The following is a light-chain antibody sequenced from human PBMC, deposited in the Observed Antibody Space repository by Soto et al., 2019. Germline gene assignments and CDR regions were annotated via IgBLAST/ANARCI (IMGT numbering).Light chain of an antibody. CDR2: GVF. CDR3: QHYDGSPRT. CDR1: QSVNSNF. J-gene: IGKJ2*01. Sequence: ETELTQSPGTVSLTPGERATLSCRTSQSVNSNFLGWYQQKPGQAPRLLIYGVFNRATGIPDRFSGSGSGTDFTLTISGLEPEDSAVYYCQHYDGSPRTFGQGTKLEIK. V-gene: IGKV3-20*01.